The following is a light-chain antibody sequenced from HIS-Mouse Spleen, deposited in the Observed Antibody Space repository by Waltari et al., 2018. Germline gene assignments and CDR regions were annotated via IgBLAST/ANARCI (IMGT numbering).Light chain of an antibody. CDR3: YSTDSSGNHRV. CDR1: ALPKKS. CDR2: EDS. V-gene: IGLV3-10*01. J-gene: IGLJ2*01. Sequence: SYELTQPPSVSVSPGQTARITCSGDALPKKSAYWYPQKSGQAPVLVIYEDSKRPSGNPERFSGSSSGTMATLTISGAQVEDEADYYCYSTDSSGNHRVFGGGTKLTVL.